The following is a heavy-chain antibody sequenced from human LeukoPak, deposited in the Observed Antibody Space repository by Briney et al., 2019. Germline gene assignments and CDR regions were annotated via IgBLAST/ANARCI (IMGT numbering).Heavy chain of an antibody. Sequence: SETLSLTCTVSGYSISRGYYWGWIRQPPGKGLEWIGSVHHTGSTYNNPSLRSRVSISVDKSTNHISLEVTSVTAADTAVYYCARDWGFGDSEDWFDPWGQGTLVTVSS. CDR2: VHHTGST. J-gene: IGHJ5*02. CDR1: GYSISRGYY. V-gene: IGHV4-38-2*02. D-gene: IGHD3-10*01. CDR3: ARDWGFGDSEDWFDP.